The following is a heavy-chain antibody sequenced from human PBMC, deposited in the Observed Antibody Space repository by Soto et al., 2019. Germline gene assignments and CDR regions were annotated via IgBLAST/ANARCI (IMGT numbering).Heavy chain of an antibody. CDR1: GGSISSGGYY. Sequence: SETLSLTCTASGGSISSGGYYWSWIRQHPGKGLEWIGYIYYSGSTYYNPSLKSRVTISVDTSKNQFSLKLSSVTAADTAVYYCARVVPAVAAWFDPWGQGTLVTVSS. CDR3: ARVVPAVAAWFDP. D-gene: IGHD6-19*01. V-gene: IGHV4-31*03. CDR2: IYYSGST. J-gene: IGHJ5*02.